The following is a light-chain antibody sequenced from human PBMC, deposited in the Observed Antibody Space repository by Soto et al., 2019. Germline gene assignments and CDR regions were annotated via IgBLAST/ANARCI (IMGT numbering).Light chain of an antibody. CDR1: QSVSSY. Sequence: VLTQSLGTLSLAPGERASLASRASQSVSSYYLAWYQQKPGQAPRLLIYDASNRATGIPARFSGSGSGTDFTLTISSLEPEDFAVYYCQQRSNWPLTFGGGTKVDIK. V-gene: IGKV3-11*01. J-gene: IGKJ4*01. CDR3: QQRSNWPLT. CDR2: DAS.